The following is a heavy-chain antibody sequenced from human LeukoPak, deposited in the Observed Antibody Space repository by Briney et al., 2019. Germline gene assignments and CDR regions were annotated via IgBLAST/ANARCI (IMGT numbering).Heavy chain of an antibody. CDR3: ARVGARGDSYGYWAVNYYGMDV. CDR1: GGSFSGYY. J-gene: IGHJ6*02. V-gene: IGHV4-34*01. Sequence: SETLSLTCAVYGGSFSGYYWSWIRQPPGKGLEWIGEINHSGSTNYNPSLKSRVTISVDTSKNQFSLKLSSVTAADTAVYYCARVGARGDSYGYWAVNYYGMDVWGQGTTVTVSS. D-gene: IGHD5-18*01. CDR2: INHSGST.